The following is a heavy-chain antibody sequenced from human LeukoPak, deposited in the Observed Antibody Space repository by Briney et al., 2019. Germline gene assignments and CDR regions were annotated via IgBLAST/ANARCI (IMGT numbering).Heavy chain of an antibody. J-gene: IGHJ4*02. Sequence: GGSLRLSCAASGFTFSTYEMNWVRQAPGKGLEWVSSIGTDGYSYSAVSVKGRFTISRDNAKSTLYLQMDSLTVEDTALYYCARGTIGGNPASAYWGQGTLVTLSS. CDR1: GFTFSTYE. D-gene: IGHD4-23*01. V-gene: IGHV3-21*06. CDR2: IGTDGYS. CDR3: ARGTIGGNPASAY.